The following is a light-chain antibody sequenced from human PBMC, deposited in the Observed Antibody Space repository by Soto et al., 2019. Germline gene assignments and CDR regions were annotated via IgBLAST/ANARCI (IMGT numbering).Light chain of an antibody. CDR2: SNN. Sequence: QSVLTQPPSASGTPGQRVTISCSGSSSNIGSNTVNWYQQLPGTAPKLLIYSNNQRPSGVPDRFSGSKSGTSASLAISGLQSEDEAGYYCATWDDGLKGVFGGGTKVTVL. J-gene: IGLJ2*01. CDR1: SSNIGSNT. CDR3: ATWDDGLKGV. V-gene: IGLV1-44*01.